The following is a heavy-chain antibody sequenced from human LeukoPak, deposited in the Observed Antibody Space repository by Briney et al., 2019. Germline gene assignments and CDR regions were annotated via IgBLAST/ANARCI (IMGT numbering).Heavy chain of an antibody. J-gene: IGHJ4*02. V-gene: IGHV5-51*01. Sequence: GESLKISCKASGYSFSNYWIGWVRQVPGKGLEWMGIVYPRDSDTRYSPSFQGQVTISADKSISTAYLQWSSLKASDTAVYYCARPGERSRRDWNLDQWGKGTLVTVSS. CDR3: ARPGERSRRDWNLDQ. CDR1: GYSFSNYW. D-gene: IGHD1-1*01. CDR2: VYPRDSDT.